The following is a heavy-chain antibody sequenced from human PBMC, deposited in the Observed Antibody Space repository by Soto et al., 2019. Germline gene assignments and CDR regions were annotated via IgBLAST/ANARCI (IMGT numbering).Heavy chain of an antibody. D-gene: IGHD2-2*01. CDR1: GGSISSYY. V-gene: IGHV4-4*07. J-gene: IGHJ6*02. CDR2: IYTSGST. CDR3: ARHCSSTSYYYYYGMDV. Sequence: SETLSLTCTVSGGSISSYYWSWIRQPAGKGLEWIGRIYTSGSTNYNPSLKSRVTMSVDTSKNQFSLKLSSVTAADTAVYYCARHCSSTSYYYYYGMDVWGQGTTVTVSS.